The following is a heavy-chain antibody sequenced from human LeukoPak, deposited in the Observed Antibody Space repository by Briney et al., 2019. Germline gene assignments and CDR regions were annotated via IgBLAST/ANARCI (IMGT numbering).Heavy chain of an antibody. J-gene: IGHJ4*02. V-gene: IGHV1-69*01. CDR3: ARGSSSWYGGLDY. D-gene: IGHD6-13*01. Sequence: SVKVSCKASGGTFSSYAISWVRQAPGQGLEWMGGIIPIFGTANYAQKFQGRVTITADEPTSTAYMELSSLRSEDTAVYYCARGSSSWYGGLDYWGQGTLVTVSS. CDR2: IIPIFGTA. CDR1: GGTFSSYA.